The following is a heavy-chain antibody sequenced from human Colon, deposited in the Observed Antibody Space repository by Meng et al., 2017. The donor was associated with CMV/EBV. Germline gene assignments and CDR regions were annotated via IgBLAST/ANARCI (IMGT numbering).Heavy chain of an antibody. J-gene: IGHJ6*02. CDR3: AREITTAVPHTYYYYYGMDV. V-gene: IGHV3-7*01. D-gene: IGHD4-11*01. Sequence: GESLKISCAASGFTFSSYWMSWVRQAPGKGLEWVANIKQDGSEKYYVDSVKGRFTISRDNAKNSLYLQMNSLRAEDTAVYYCAREITTAVPHTYYYYYGMDVWGQGTTVTVSS. CDR2: IKQDGSEK. CDR1: GFTFSSYW.